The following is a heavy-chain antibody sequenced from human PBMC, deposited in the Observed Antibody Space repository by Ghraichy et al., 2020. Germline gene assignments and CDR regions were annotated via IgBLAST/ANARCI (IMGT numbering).Heavy chain of an antibody. V-gene: IGHV4-34*01. CDR3: AREVSGSHKRDY. CDR1: GGSFSGYY. D-gene: IGHD1-26*01. CDR2: INHSGST. Sequence: GSLRLSCAVYGGSFSGYYWSWIRQPPGKGLEWIGEINHSGSTNYNPSLKSRVTISVDTSKNQFSLKLSSVTAADTAVYYCAREVSGSHKRDYWGQGTLVTVSS. J-gene: IGHJ4*02.